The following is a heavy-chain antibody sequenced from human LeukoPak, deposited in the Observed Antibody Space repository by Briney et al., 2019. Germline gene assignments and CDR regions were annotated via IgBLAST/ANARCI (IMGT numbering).Heavy chain of an antibody. Sequence: GGSLRLSCAASGFTFSSYWKSWVRQAPGKGLEWVANIKQDGSEKDYVDSVKGRFTISRDNAKNSLYLQMNSLRAEDTAVYYCARGDYYDSSGYYHYWGQGTLVTVSS. J-gene: IGHJ4*02. D-gene: IGHD3-22*01. CDR3: ARGDYYDSSGYYHY. CDR1: GFTFSSYW. V-gene: IGHV3-7*01. CDR2: IKQDGSEK.